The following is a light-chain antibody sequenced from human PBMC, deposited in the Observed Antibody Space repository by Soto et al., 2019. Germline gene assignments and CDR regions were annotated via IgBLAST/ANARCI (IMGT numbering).Light chain of an antibody. CDR1: QSVSSSF. CDR3: QQYGSSPLT. V-gene: IGKV3-20*01. CDR2: GAS. Sequence: EIVLTQSPGTLSLSPGERAALSSRASQSVSSSFLAWYQQKPGQAPRLLIYGASSRATGVPDRFSGSGSGTGFTLTISRLEPVDFAVYYCQQYGSSPLTFGQGTKVEI. J-gene: IGKJ1*01.